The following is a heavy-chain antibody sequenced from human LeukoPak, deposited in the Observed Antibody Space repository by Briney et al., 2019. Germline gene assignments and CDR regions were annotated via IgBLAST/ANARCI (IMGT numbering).Heavy chain of an antibody. V-gene: IGHV3-9*01. CDR3: TRYNNDHFDY. CDR2: ITWNGGSV. CDR1: GFTFDDHA. J-gene: IGHJ4*02. Sequence: GRSLRLSCAASGFTFDDHAMHWVRQAPGKGLEWVSGITWNGGSVGYADSAKGRFTVSRDNSKNTMSVQMDDLRAEDTAVYYCTRYNNDHFDYWGQGTLVTVSS. D-gene: IGHD5-24*01.